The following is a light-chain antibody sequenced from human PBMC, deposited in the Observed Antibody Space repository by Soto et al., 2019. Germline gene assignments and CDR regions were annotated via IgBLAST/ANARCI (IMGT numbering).Light chain of an antibody. CDR3: QQLFDSPIT. CDR1: QGISTW. J-gene: IGKJ5*01. V-gene: IGKV1-12*01. CDR2: SSS. Sequence: DIQMTQSPSSLSASVVDRVTIAGRTSQGISTWVVWYQQKPGAAPKLLIHSSSNLQSGVPSRFSGSGSGTDFTLTISSLQPEDFATYYCQQLFDSPITFGQGTRLEIK.